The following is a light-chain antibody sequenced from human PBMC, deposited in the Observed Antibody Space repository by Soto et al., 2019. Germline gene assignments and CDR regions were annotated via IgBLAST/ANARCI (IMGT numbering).Light chain of an antibody. Sequence: QSALTQPASVSGSPGQSITISCTGTSSDVGGYNYVCWYQQHPGKAPKLMIYEVRNRPSGVSNRFSGSKTGNTASLTISGLQAEDEADYYCSSYSSSDTWVFGGGTKVTVL. CDR1: SSDVGGYNY. J-gene: IGLJ3*02. CDR3: SSYSSSDTWV. CDR2: EVR. V-gene: IGLV2-14*01.